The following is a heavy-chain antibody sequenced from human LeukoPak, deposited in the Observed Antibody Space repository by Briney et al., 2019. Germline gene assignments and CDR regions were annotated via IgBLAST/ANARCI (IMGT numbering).Heavy chain of an antibody. Sequence: PGGSLRLSCAASGFTFTSYAMNWVRQAPGKGLEGVSGISANGISTNYADSAKGRFTISRDNSKNTLYLQMNSLRAGDTAIYYCARGRWPGGHFDYWGQGTLVTVSS. D-gene: IGHD4-23*01. V-gene: IGHV3-23*01. CDR1: GFTFTSYA. CDR2: ISANGIST. J-gene: IGHJ4*02. CDR3: ARGRWPGGHFDY.